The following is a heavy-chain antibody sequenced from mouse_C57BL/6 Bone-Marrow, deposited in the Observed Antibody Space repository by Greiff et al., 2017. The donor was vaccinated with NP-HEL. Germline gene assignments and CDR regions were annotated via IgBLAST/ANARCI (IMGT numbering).Heavy chain of an antibody. CDR3: ARHYSNYWFAY. V-gene: IGHV1-9*01. CDR2: ILPGSGST. CDR1: GYTFTGYW. Sequence: QVQLQQSGAELMKPGASVKLSCKATGYTFTGYWIEWVKQRPGHGLEWIGEILPGSGSTNYNEKFKGKATFTADTSSNTAYMQLSSLTTEDSAIYYCARHYSNYWFAYWGQGTLVTVSA. D-gene: IGHD2-5*01. J-gene: IGHJ3*01.